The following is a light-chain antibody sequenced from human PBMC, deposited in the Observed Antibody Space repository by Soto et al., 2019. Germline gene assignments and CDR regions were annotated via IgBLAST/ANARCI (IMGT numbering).Light chain of an antibody. J-gene: IGKJ4*01. CDR3: QRYNNSPLT. CDR2: DTS. V-gene: IGKV3-15*01. CDR1: PGIDDT. Sequence: VMTQSPAAVSVSPGEGATLSCRTRPGIDDTLAWHQHKAGQTPRLLVYDTSTRATGVPARFSGSRSGTEFTLTISSLQSEDFAVYYCQRYNNSPLTFGGGTKVDIK.